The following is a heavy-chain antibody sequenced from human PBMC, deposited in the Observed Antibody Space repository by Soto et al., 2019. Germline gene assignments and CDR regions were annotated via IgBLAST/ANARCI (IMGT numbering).Heavy chain of an antibody. J-gene: IGHJ5*02. CDR3: AKCPPFTNGWLRFFDP. D-gene: IGHD6-19*01. Sequence: GGSLRLSCAASGFTFSNYAMTWVRQSPGKGLEWVAVISDSTDNTHYADSVKGRFTISRGNSKNTLYLQTNSLRAEDTAIYYCAKCPPFTNGWLRFFDPWGQGTPVTVSS. V-gene: IGHV3-23*01. CDR2: ISDSTDNT. CDR1: GFTFSNYA.